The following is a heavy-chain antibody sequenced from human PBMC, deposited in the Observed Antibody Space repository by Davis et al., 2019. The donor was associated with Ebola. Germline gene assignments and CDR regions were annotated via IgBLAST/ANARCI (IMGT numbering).Heavy chain of an antibody. CDR3: ARGSRWGTAISCFDY. D-gene: IGHD5-18*01. V-gene: IGHV4-34*01. Sequence: MPSETLSLTCAVYGESFTTYYWSWIRQPPGKGLEWIADINHSGRTSYNPSLQSRVTISVDTSKNQVSLKLSSVTAADTAVYYCARGSRWGTAISCFDYWGQGNLVTVSS. CDR1: GESFTTYY. CDR2: INHSGRT. J-gene: IGHJ4*02.